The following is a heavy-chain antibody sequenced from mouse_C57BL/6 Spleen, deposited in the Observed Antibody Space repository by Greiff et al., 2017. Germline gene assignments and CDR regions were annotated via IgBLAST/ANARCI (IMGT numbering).Heavy chain of an antibody. CDR2: ISNLAYSI. D-gene: IGHD1-1*01. CDR3: ARPDYYGSRGDWYFDV. V-gene: IGHV5-15*01. J-gene: IGHJ1*03. CDR1: GFPFSDYG. Sequence: EVMLVESGGGLVQPGGSLKLSCAASGFPFSDYGMAWVRQAPRKGPEWVAFISNLAYSIYYADTVTGRFIISRENAKNTLYLEMRSLRSEDTAMYYCARPDYYGSRGDWYFDVWGTGTTVTVSS.